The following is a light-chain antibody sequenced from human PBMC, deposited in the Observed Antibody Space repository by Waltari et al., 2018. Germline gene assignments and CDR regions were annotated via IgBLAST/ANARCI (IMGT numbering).Light chain of an antibody. J-gene: IGLJ2*01. V-gene: IGLV2-8*01. CDR3: SSYAGSNNWV. Sequence: QSALTQPPSASGSPGQSVTISCTGTSSDVGGYNYVSCYQPHPGKAPKLTVSEVSKRPSGVRERFSGSKSGNTAARTVYGLQAEDEAEYYCSSYAGSNNWVFGGGTKLTVL. CDR1: SSDVGGYNY. CDR2: EVS.